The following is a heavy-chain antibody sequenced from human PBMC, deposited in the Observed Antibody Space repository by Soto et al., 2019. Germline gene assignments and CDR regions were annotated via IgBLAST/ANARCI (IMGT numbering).Heavy chain of an antibody. CDR1: GFTFSSSA. D-gene: IGHD6-19*01. V-gene: IGHV3-23*01. J-gene: IGHJ5*02. CDR3: ARCTVDTIVTSGWCHYLDP. CDR2: VSGSGGTT. Sequence: EVQLLDSGGGLVQPGGSLRLSCAASGFTFSSSAMSWVRQAPGKGLEWVSAVSGSGGTTYYADSGRCRFTISRDNSKNTLYLQMNSLRAEDTAIYFCARCTVDTIVTSGWCHYLDPWGQGTLVTVSS.